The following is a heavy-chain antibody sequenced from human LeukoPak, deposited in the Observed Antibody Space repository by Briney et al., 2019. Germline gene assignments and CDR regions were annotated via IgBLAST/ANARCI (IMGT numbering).Heavy chain of an antibody. Sequence: PSETLSLTCTVSGGSISSGDYYWSWIRQPPGKGLEWIGYIYYSGSTYYNPSLKSRVTISVDTSKNQFSLKLSSVTAADTAVYYCARDVRIAAAGNSWFDPWGQGTLVTVSS. CDR3: ARDVRIAAAGNSWFDP. D-gene: IGHD6-13*01. CDR2: IYYSGST. CDR1: GGSISSGDYY. J-gene: IGHJ5*02. V-gene: IGHV4-30-4*01.